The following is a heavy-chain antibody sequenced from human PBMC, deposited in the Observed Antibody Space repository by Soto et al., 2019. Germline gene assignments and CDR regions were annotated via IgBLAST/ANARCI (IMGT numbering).Heavy chain of an antibody. CDR2: IYYSGST. CDR1: GGSISSGGYY. D-gene: IGHD2-15*01. J-gene: IGHJ4*02. Sequence: QVQPQESGPGLVKPSQTLSLTCTVSGGSISSGGYYWSWIRQHPGKGLEWIGYIYYSGSTYYNPSLKSRVTISVDTSKNQFSLKLSSVTAADTAVYYCARVRCSGGSCYYFDYWGQGTLVTVSS. CDR3: ARVRCSGGSCYYFDY. V-gene: IGHV4-31*03.